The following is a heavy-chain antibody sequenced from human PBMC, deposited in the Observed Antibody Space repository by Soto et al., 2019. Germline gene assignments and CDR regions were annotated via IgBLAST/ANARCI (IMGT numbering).Heavy chain of an antibody. CDR3: ARDLWGYCGTDCYPLDV. CDR2: MYNTGST. J-gene: IGHJ6*02. CDR1: GSSIIGHY. D-gene: IGHD2-21*02. V-gene: IGHV4-59*11. Sequence: SETLSLTWTVSGSSIIGHYWGWIRQPPGKGLEWIGYMYNTGSTVYNPSFKSRVTISVDTSKDQFSLKLNPVTAADTAVYYCARDLWGYCGTDCYPLDVWGQGTTVTVSS.